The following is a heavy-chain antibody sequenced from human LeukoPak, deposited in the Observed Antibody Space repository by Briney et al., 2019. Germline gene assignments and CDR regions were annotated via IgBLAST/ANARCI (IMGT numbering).Heavy chain of an antibody. V-gene: IGHV1-18*01. Sequence: GGSLRLSCAASGFTFTSYGISWVRQAPGQGLEWMGWISAYNGNTNYAQKLQGRVTMTTDTSTSTAYMELRSLRSDDTAVYYCARDIRAGSLRGADYWGQGTLVTVSS. D-gene: IGHD1-26*01. CDR2: ISAYNGNT. CDR3: ARDIRAGSLRGADY. CDR1: GFTFTSYG. J-gene: IGHJ4*02.